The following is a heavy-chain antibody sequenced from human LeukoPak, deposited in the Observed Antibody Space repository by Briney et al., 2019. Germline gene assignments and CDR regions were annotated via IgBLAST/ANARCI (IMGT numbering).Heavy chain of an antibody. CDR1: GGSISSSNYY. CDR3: ARAITMVRGAAAFDI. CDR2: IYYAGST. Sequence: PSETLSLTCTVSGGSISSSNYYWGWIRQPPGRGLEWIGNIYYAGSTYYNPSLKSRVTISVDTSKNRFSLRLSSVTAADTALYYCARAITMVRGAAAFDIWGLGTMVTVSS. D-gene: IGHD3-10*01. J-gene: IGHJ3*02. V-gene: IGHV4-39*07.